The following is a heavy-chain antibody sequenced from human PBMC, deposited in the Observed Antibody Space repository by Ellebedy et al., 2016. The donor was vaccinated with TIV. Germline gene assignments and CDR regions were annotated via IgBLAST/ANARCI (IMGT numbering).Heavy chain of an antibody. Sequence: GESLKISCATSGFTFDNFAMRWFRQAPGKGLEWVSAITGSGDRTFYADSVKGRFTVSRDNSKNTLYLQMNSLRAEDTAVYYCAKVWSGSYGYWGQGTLVTVSS. CDR1: GFTFDNFA. J-gene: IGHJ4*02. D-gene: IGHD1-26*01. CDR2: ITGSGDRT. V-gene: IGHV3-23*01. CDR3: AKVWSGSYGY.